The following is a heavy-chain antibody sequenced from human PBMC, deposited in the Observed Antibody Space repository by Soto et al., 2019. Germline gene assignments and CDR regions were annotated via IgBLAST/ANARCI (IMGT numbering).Heavy chain of an antibody. CDR2: IIPIFGTA. V-gene: IGHV1-69*13. J-gene: IGHJ4*02. CDR3: ASPGFWSGYYRVELWFDY. CDR1: GYTFTSYG. D-gene: IGHD3-3*01. Sequence: SVKVSCKASGYTFTSYGISWVRQAPGQGLEWMGGIIPIFGTANYAQKFQGRVTITADESTSTAYMELSSLRSEDTAVYYCASPGFWSGYYRVELWFDYWGQGTLVTVSS.